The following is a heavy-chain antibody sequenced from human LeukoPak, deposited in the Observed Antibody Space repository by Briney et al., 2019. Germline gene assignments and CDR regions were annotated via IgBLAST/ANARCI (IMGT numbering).Heavy chain of an antibody. CDR3: ARHPARGQQGYAFDI. D-gene: IGHD6-13*01. Sequence: PGGSLRLSCAASGFTVSSNYMSWVRQAPGKGLEWVSVIYSGGSTYYADSVKGRFTISRDNSKNTLYLQMNSLRVEDTAVYYCARHPARGQQGYAFDIWGQGTVVTVSS. CDR2: IYSGGST. CDR1: GFTVSSNY. J-gene: IGHJ3*02. V-gene: IGHV3-53*01.